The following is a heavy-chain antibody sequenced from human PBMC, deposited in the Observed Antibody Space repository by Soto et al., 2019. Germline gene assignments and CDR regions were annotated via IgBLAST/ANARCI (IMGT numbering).Heavy chain of an antibody. D-gene: IGHD2-2*01. CDR2: ISSSGSTI. Sequence: PGGSLRLSCAASGFTFSDYYMSWIRQAPGKGLEWVSYISSSGSTIYYADSVKGRFTISRDNAKNSLYLQMNSLRAEDTAVYYCARDLVPAAKWFDPWGQGTLVTVSS. CDR1: GFTFSDYY. V-gene: IGHV3-11*01. CDR3: ARDLVPAAKWFDP. J-gene: IGHJ5*02.